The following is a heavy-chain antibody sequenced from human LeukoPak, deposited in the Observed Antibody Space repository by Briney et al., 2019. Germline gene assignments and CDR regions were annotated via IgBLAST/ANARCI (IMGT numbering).Heavy chain of an antibody. V-gene: IGHV3-48*02. J-gene: IGHJ5*02. D-gene: IGHD3-3*01. CDR3: ARVLREWLLFGWFDP. CDR2: ISSSSSTI. CDR1: GFTFSSYS. Sequence: GGSLRLSCAASGFTFSSYSMNWVRQAPGKGLEWVSYISSSSSTIYYADSVKGRFTISRDNAKNSLYLQMNSLRDEDTAVYYCARVLREWLLFGWFDPWGQGTLVTVSS.